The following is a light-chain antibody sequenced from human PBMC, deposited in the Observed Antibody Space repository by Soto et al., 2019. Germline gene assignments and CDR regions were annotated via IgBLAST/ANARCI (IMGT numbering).Light chain of an antibody. CDR1: TSNIGSNT. CDR3: ATRADSLNALYV. V-gene: IGLV1-44*01. J-gene: IGLJ1*01. CDR2: GNH. Sequence: QSVLTQPPSASWAPGQKVTISCSGSTSNIGSNTVNWFQKLPGTAPKLLIYGNHQRPSGVPDRFSGSKSGISASPAISGLQSEDEADYYCATRADSLNALYVFGSGTKVTVL.